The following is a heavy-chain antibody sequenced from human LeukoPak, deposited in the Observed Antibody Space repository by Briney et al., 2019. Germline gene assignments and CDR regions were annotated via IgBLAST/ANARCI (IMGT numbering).Heavy chain of an antibody. J-gene: IGHJ4*02. CDR3: AATPFGVVAAGTSFDY. CDR1: GGSISSSSYY. V-gene: IGHV4-39*01. CDR2: IYYSGST. D-gene: IGHD2-15*01. Sequence: SETLSLTCTVSGGSISSSSYYWGWIHQPPGKGLEWIGSIYYSGSTYYNPSLKSRVTISVGTSKNQFSLKLSSVTAADTAVYYCAATPFGVVAAGTSFDYWGQGTLVTVSS.